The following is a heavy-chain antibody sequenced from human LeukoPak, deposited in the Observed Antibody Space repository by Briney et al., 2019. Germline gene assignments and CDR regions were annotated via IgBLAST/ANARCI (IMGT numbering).Heavy chain of an antibody. CDR3: ARGGPWYYYYYMDV. CDR1: GFTFGDYA. J-gene: IGHJ6*03. V-gene: IGHV3-49*04. Sequence: GGPLRLSCTASGFTFGDYAMSWVRQAPGKGLEWVGFIRSNPYGGTTEYAASIKGRFTISRDDSKSIAYLQMNSLKTEDTAVYYCARGGPWYYYYYMDVWGKGTTVTISS. D-gene: IGHD1-26*01. CDR2: IRSNPYGGTT.